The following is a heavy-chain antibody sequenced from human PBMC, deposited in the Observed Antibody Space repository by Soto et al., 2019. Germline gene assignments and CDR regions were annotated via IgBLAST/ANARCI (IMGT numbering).Heavy chain of an antibody. CDR1: GGTFSSYA. D-gene: IGHD1-26*01. Sequence: QVQLVQSGAEVKKPESSVKVSCKASGGTFSSYAISWVRQAPGQGLEWMGGIIPILGSAKYAQKFQDRVTITADESTSTTYMELRSLRSEDAAVYYCASRERVDAFDIWGQGTMVTVSS. CDR3: ASRERVDAFDI. J-gene: IGHJ3*02. V-gene: IGHV1-69*01. CDR2: IIPILGSA.